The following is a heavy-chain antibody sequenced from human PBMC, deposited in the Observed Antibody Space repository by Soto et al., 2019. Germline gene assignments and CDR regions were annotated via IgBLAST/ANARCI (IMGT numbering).Heavy chain of an antibody. J-gene: IGHJ5*02. CDR1: GFTFSSYS. Sequence: PGGSLSLSCAASGFTFSSYSMNWVRQAPGKGLEWVSSISSSSSYIYYADSVKGRFTISRDNAKNSLYLQMNSLRAEDTAVYYCARDRYCSSTSCYKWFDPWGQGTLVTVSS. CDR3: ARDRYCSSTSCYKWFDP. CDR2: ISSSSSYI. D-gene: IGHD2-2*02. V-gene: IGHV3-21*01.